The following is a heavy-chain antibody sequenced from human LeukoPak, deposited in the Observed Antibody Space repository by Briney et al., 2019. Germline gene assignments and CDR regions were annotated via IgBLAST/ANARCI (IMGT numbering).Heavy chain of an antibody. CDR1: GFTFSSNG. CDR3: AKEVEWLLLAY. D-gene: IGHD3-22*01. J-gene: IGHJ4*02. Sequence: GGSLRFSGAASGFTFSSNGRQWVGQAPGKGREWVAVISYDGSNKYYADSVKGRFTISRDNSKNTLYLQMNSLRAEDTAVYYCAKEVEWLLLAYWGQGTMVTVSS. V-gene: IGHV3-30*18. CDR2: ISYDGSNK.